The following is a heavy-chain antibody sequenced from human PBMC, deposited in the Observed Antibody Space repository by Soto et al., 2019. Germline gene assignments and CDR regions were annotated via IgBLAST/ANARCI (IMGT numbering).Heavy chain of an antibody. CDR3: ARDFGGYCSGGSCYHFDY. CDR2: INHSGST. J-gene: IGHJ4*02. D-gene: IGHD2-15*01. Sequence: QVQLQQWGAGLLKPSETLSLTCAVYGGSVSGYYWSWIRQPPGKGLEWIGEINHSGSTNYNPSLKSRVTISVDTSKNQFSLKLSSVTAADTAVYYCARDFGGYCSGGSCYHFDYWGQGTLVTVSS. CDR1: GGSVSGYY. V-gene: IGHV4-34*01.